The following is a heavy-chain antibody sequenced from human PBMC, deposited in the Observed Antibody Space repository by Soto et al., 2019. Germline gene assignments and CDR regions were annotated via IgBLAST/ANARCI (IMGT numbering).Heavy chain of an antibody. CDR3: ASGLSGDKVDQ. D-gene: IGHD2-21*01. V-gene: IGHV4-30-4*01. CDR2: IYDSGNT. Sequence: QVQLQESGPGLVKPSQTLSLTCTVSGGSISDGAYYWSWIRQPPGKGLEWIGHIYDSGNTYNNPSLQSRLTISMDTSKNHFSLNLNSVTAADTAVYYCASGLSGDKVDQWGQGTLVTVSS. J-gene: IGHJ4*02. CDR1: GGSISDGAYY.